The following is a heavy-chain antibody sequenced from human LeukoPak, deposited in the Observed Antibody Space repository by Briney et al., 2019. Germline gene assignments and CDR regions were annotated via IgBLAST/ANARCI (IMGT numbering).Heavy chain of an antibody. CDR2: INTDGTVT. CDR1: GFTFSKYW. Sequence: VGSPRLSCAASGFTFSKYWMLWVRHAPGKRLDSASRINTDGTVTTYADSVKGRFTVSRDNADNTMFLKMNSVRDEDTAVYYCATKQWLAPPPDSWGQGTAVTVSS. J-gene: IGHJ4*02. D-gene: IGHD6-19*01. V-gene: IGHV3-74*01. CDR3: ATKQWLAPPPDS.